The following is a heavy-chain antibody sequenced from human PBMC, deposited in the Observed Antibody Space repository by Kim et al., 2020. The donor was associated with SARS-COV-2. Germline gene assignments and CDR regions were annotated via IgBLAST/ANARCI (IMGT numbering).Heavy chain of an antibody. CDR3: ATHTSPSSGYYYALDY. CDR1: GFTFSSYA. D-gene: IGHD3-22*01. V-gene: IGHV3-23*01. CDR2: ISSSGGST. Sequence: GGSLRLSCAASGFTFSSYAMSWVRQAPGKGLEWVSAISSSGGSTYYADSVKGRFTISRDNSKNTLYLQMNSLRAEDTAVYYCATHTSPSSGYYYALDYWGQGTRAPV. J-gene: IGHJ4*02.